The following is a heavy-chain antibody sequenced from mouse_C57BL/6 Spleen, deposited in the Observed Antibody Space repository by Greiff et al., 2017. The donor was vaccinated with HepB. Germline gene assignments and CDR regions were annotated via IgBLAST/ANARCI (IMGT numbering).Heavy chain of an antibody. J-gene: IGHJ2*01. Sequence: VQLQQSGPELVKPGASVKISCKASGYAFSSSWMNWVKQRPGKGLEWIGRIYPGDGDTNYNGKFKGKATLTADKSSSAAYMQLSSLTSEDSAVYFGASTMMTGDDFDYWGQGTTLTVSS. CDR1: GYAFSSSW. CDR2: IYPGDGDT. V-gene: IGHV1-82*01. CDR3: ASTMMTGDDFDY. D-gene: IGHD2-4*01.